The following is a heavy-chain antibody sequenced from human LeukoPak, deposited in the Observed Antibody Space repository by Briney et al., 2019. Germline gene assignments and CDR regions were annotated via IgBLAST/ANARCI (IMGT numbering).Heavy chain of an antibody. J-gene: IGHJ4*02. CDR2: IKQHGSDK. CDR1: GFTFSSYW. CDR3: ARAVIVVVVEYFDY. V-gene: IGHV3-7*01. D-gene: IGHD2-15*01. Sequence: GGSLRLSCAASGFTFSSYWMSWVRQAPGKGLEWVANIKQHGSDKYYADSVKGRFTISRDNAKNSLYLQMNSLRAEDTAVYYCARAVIVVVVEYFDYWGQGTLVTVSS.